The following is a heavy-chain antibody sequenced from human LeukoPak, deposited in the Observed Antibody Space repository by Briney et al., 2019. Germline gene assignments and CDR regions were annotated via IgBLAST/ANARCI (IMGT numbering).Heavy chain of an antibody. CDR3: ARFRLGYCSSTSCPMDY. J-gene: IGHJ4*02. CDR2: INGDGSST. CDR1: GFTFSNYW. D-gene: IGHD2-2*01. Sequence: PGGSLRLSCAASGFTFSNYWMHWVRQVPGKGLVWVSRINGDGSSTSYADSVKGRFTISRDNAKNTLYLQMNSLRAEDTAVYYCARFRLGYCSSTSCPMDYWGQGTLVTVSS. V-gene: IGHV3-74*01.